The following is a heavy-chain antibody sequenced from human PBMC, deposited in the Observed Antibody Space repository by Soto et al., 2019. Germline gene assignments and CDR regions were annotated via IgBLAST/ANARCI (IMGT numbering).Heavy chain of an antibody. Sequence: EVQLLESGGGLVQPGGSLRLSCAASGFTFSSYAMSWVRQAPGKGLEWVSAIGGSGGSTYYADSVKGRFTISRDNSKNTLYLQMTSLRAEDTAVYYCAKGVRYGDYSCYGMDVWGQGTTVTVSS. CDR1: GFTFSSYA. J-gene: IGHJ6*02. D-gene: IGHD4-17*01. CDR3: AKGVRYGDYSCYGMDV. CDR2: IGGSGGST. V-gene: IGHV3-23*01.